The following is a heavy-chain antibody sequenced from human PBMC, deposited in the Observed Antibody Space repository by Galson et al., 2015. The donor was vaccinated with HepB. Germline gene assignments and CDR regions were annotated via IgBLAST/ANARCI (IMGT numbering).Heavy chain of an antibody. CDR1: GYTLTSYY. CDR3: ARDEQWLVYAFDI. CDR2: INPSGGST. D-gene: IGHD6-19*01. J-gene: IGHJ3*02. V-gene: IGHV1-46*01. Sequence: SVKVSCKASGYTLTSYYMHWVRQAPGQGLEWMGIINPSGGSTSYAQKFQGRVTMTRDTSTSTVYMELSSLRSEDTAVYYCARDEQWLVYAFDIWGQGTMVTVSS.